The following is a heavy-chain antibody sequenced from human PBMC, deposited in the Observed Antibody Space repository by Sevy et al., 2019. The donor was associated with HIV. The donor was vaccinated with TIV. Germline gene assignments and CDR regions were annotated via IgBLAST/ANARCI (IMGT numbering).Heavy chain of an antibody. J-gene: IGHJ4*02. D-gene: IGHD3-3*01. CDR1: GGSISSGGYY. CDR3: ERFLEWSVGGYFDY. CDR2: IYYSGST. Sequence: SETLSLTCTVSGGSISSGGYYWSWIRQHPGKGLEWIGYIYYSGSTYYNPSLKSRVTISLDTSKNQFSLKLSSVTAADTAVYYCERFLEWSVGGYFDYWGQGTLVTVSS. V-gene: IGHV4-31*03.